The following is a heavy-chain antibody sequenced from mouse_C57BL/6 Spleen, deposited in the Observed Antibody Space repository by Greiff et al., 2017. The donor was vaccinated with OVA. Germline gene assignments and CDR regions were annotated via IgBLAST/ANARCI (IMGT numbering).Heavy chain of an antibody. Sequence: EVHLVESGGGLVKPGGSLKLSCAASGFTFSSYAMSWVRQTPEKRLEWVATISDGGSYTYYPDNVKGRFTISRDNAKNNLYLQMSHLKSEDTAMYYCARDWRGFAYWGQGTLVTVSA. CDR1: GFTFSSYA. CDR2: ISDGGSYT. J-gene: IGHJ3*01. V-gene: IGHV5-4*01. CDR3: ARDWRGFAY.